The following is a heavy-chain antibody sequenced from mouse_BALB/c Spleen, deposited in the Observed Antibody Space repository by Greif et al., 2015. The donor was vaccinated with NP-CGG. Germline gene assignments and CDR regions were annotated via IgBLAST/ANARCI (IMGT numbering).Heavy chain of an antibody. CDR2: IDPENGDT. Sequence: EVQLQQSGAELVRSGASVKLSCTASGFNIKDYYMHWVKQRPEQGLEWIGWIDPENGDTEYAPKFQGKATMTADKSSNTAYLQLSSLTSEDTAVYYCNAGGGNGNYWGQGTTLTVSS. J-gene: IGHJ2*01. V-gene: IGHV14-4*02. CDR3: NAGGGNGNY. CDR1: GFNIKDYY. D-gene: IGHD2-1*01.